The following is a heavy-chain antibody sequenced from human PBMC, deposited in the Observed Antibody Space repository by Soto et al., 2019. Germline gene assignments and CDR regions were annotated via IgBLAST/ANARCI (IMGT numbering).Heavy chain of an antibody. Sequence: GAPEEVSCKASGYTFTIYGISWVRQETEQRLEWMGWISAYNGNTNYAQKLQGRVTMTTDTSTSTAYMELRSLRSDDTAVYYCARDTAGWSVPAATNWFDPWGQGTLVTV. CDR2: ISAYNGNT. J-gene: IGHJ5*02. D-gene: IGHD2-2*01. CDR3: ARDTAGWSVPAATNWFDP. CDR1: GYTFTIYG. V-gene: IGHV1-18*01.